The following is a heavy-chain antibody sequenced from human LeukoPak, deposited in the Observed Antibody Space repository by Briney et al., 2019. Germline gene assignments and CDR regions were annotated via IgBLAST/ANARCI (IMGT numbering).Heavy chain of an antibody. D-gene: IGHD3-10*01. CDR2: ISSSSDYI. Sequence: GGSLRLSCAASGFTFSSYNMNWVRQAPGKGLEWVSSISSSSDYIYYADSVKGRFTISRDHSKNSLYLQMNSLRAEDTAVYYCARDTGSGSYWGIFDYWGQGTLVTVSS. V-gene: IGHV3-21*06. CDR1: GFTFSSYN. CDR3: ARDTGSGSYWGIFDY. J-gene: IGHJ4*02.